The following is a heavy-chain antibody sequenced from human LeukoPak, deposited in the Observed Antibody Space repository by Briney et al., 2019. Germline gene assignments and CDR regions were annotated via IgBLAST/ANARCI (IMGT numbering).Heavy chain of an antibody. D-gene: IGHD6-6*01. V-gene: IGHV3-23*01. Sequence: LPGGSLRLSCAASGFTFSSYAMSWVRQAPGKGLEWVSAISGSGGSTYYVDSVKGRFTISRDNSKNTLYLQMNSLRAEDTAVYYCAKDVPTKYSSSSGFDYWGQGTLVTVSS. CDR1: GFTFSSYA. CDR3: AKDVPTKYSSSSGFDY. CDR2: ISGSGGST. J-gene: IGHJ4*02.